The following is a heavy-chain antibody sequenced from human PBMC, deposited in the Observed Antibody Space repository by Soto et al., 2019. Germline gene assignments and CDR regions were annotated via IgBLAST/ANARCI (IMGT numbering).Heavy chain of an antibody. Sequence: ASVKVSCKASGYTFTGYYMHWVRQAPGQGLEWMGWINPNSGGTNYPQKFQGRVTMTRDTSISTAYMELSRLRSDDTAVYYCARGGHSSGWYWWFDPWGPGTLVTVSS. J-gene: IGHJ5*02. V-gene: IGHV1-2*02. CDR1: GYTFTGYY. CDR2: INPNSGGT. CDR3: ARGGHSSGWYWWFDP. D-gene: IGHD6-19*01.